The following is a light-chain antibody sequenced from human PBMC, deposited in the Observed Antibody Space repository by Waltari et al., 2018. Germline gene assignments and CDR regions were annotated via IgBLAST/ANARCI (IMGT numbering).Light chain of an antibody. CDR2: KDT. CDR1: ALPKQY. J-gene: IGLJ2*01. V-gene: IGLV3-25*03. Sequence: SYELTQPPSVSVSPGQTAKIPCSGDALPKQYTYWYQQKPGQAPLLVIYKDTERPSGFPGRFSGSSSGKTVTLTISGVQAEDEADYYCLSAYSGGSQGVFGGGTKLTVL. CDR3: LSAYSGGSQGV.